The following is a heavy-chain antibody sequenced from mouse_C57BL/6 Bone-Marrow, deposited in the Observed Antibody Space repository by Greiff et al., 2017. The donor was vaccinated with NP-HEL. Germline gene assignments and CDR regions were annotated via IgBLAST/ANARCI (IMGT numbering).Heavy chain of an antibody. D-gene: IGHD2-5*01. CDR1: GYTFTSYW. CDR2: IDPSDSET. Sequence: QVQLQQPGAELVRPGSSVKLSCKASGYTFTSYWMHWVKQRPIQGLEWIGNIDPSDSETHYNQKFKDKATLTVDKSSSTAYMQLSSLTSEDSAVYYCARGGRYRNYLPWFAYWGKGTLVTVSA. CDR3: ARGGRYRNYLPWFAY. J-gene: IGHJ3*01. V-gene: IGHV1-52*01.